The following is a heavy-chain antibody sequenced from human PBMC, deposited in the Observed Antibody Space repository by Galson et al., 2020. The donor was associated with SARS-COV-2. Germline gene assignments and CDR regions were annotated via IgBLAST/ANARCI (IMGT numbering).Heavy chain of an antibody. Sequence: GESLKISCAASGFTFSSYAMHWVRQAPGKGLEWVAVISYDGRNKNHADSVKDRFTISRDNSKNTMYMQMNSLRVEDTAVYYCARGDIVGPDGISPFDYWGQGILVTVSP. CDR3: ARGDIVGPDGISPFDY. CDR1: GFTFSSYA. D-gene: IGHD2-2*01. V-gene: IGHV3-30*04. J-gene: IGHJ4*02. CDR2: ISYDGRNK.